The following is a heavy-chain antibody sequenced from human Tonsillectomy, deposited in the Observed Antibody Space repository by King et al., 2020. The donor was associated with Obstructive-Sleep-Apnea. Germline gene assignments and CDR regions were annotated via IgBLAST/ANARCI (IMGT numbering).Heavy chain of an antibody. D-gene: IGHD2-15*01. CDR2: IYYSGST. CDR1: GGSISSSRYY. V-gene: IGHV4-39*07. J-gene: IGHJ5*02. Sequence: QLQESGPGLVKPSETLSLTCTVSGGSISSSRYYWGWIRQPPGKGLEWIGTIYYSGSTYYNPSLKSRVTMSIDTSKNQFSLKLSSVTAADTAVYYCARVVGGNWFDPWGQGTLVTVSS. CDR3: ARVVGGNWFDP.